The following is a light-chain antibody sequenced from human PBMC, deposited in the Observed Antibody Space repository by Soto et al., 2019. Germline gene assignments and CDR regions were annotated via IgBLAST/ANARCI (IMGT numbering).Light chain of an antibody. CDR2: KAI. CDR1: QSITTW. V-gene: IGKV1-5*03. CDR3: QRSNDYQYV. J-gene: IGKJ2*01. Sequence: DIQMTQSPSTLSASVGDRVTITCRASQSITTWLAWYQQKLGKAPKLLIYKAINLQSGVPSRFSGRGSGTEFTLTIRSFQPDDLGTYYCQRSNDYQYVFGQGTKL.